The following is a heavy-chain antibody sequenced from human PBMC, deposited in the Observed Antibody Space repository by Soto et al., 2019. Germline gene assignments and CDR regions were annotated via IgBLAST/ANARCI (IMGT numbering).Heavy chain of an antibody. CDR3: ARERFLEWYYGMDV. D-gene: IGHD3-3*01. J-gene: IGHJ6*02. CDR1: GGSISSSSYY. Sequence: SETLSLTCTVSGGSISSSSYYWGWIRQPPGKGLEWIGSIYYSGSTYYNPSLKSRVTISVDTSKNQFSLKLSSVTAADTAVYYCARERFLEWYYGMDVWGQGTTVTVSS. V-gene: IGHV4-39*07. CDR2: IYYSGST.